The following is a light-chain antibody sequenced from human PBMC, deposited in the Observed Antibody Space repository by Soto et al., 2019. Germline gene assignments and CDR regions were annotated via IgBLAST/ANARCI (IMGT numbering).Light chain of an antibody. CDR3: AAWDDSLSGVV. CDR2: RNN. CDR1: SSNIGSNY. Sequence: QSVLTQPPSASGTPGQRVTISCSGSSSNIGSNYVYWYQQLPGTAPKLLIYRNNQRPSGVPDRFSGYKSGTSASLASSGLRSEDEADYYCAAWDDSLSGVVFGGGTKLTVL. V-gene: IGLV1-47*01. J-gene: IGLJ2*01.